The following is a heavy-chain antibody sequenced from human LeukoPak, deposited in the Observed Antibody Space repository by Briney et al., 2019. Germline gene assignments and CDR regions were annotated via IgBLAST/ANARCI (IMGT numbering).Heavy chain of an antibody. D-gene: IGHD1-26*01. Sequence: SETLSLTCTVSGGSISTSSYYWGWIRQPPAKGLEWIGTIHYSGRTYYNPSLKSRVTISVDTSKNQFSLKMSSVTAPDTAMYYCARNSGNYLGWFDPWGQGTLVTVSS. CDR3: ARNSGNYLGWFDP. CDR2: IHYSGRT. V-gene: IGHV4-39*01. J-gene: IGHJ5*02. CDR1: GGSISTSSYY.